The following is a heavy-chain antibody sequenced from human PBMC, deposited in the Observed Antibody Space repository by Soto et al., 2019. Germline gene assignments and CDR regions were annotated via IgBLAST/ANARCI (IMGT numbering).Heavy chain of an antibody. CDR3: ATLYCTNGVCYENDAFDI. J-gene: IGHJ3*02. CDR1: GGSFSGYY. Sequence: SETLSLTCAANGGSFSGYYWSCIRQPPGKGLEWIGEINPSGSTNYNPSLKTRVTIAVDTAKNQFYLKLSSVTAADTAVYYCATLYCTNGVCYENDAFDIWAQGTMV. D-gene: IGHD2-8*01. CDR2: INPSGST. V-gene: IGHV4-34*01.